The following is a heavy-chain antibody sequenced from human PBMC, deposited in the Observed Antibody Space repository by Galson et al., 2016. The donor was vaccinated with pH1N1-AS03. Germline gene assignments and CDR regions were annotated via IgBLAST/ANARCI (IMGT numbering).Heavy chain of an antibody. V-gene: IGHV3-7*01. D-gene: IGHD3-10*01. CDR3: TSGMVELDY. CDR2: IDQDGSER. Sequence: FLRLPCAASGFRFIDYWMTWVRQAPGKGLEWVGNIDQDGSERYYMDSVEGRFTISRDNAKNSLSLQMNSLRSEDTAVYYCTSGMVELDYWGQGTLVTVSS. J-gene: IGHJ4*02. CDR1: GFRFIDYW.